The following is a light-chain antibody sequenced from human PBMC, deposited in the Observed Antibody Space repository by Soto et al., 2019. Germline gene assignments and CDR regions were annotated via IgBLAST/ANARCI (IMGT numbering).Light chain of an antibody. V-gene: IGLV1-40*01. CDR2: GNI. CDR1: SSNIGAGYD. J-gene: IGLJ1*01. Sequence: QSVLTQPPSVSGAPGQRVTISCTGSSSNIGAGYDVHWYQQRPGTAPKLLIFGNINRPSGVPDRFSGSKSGTSASLAITGLQAEDECDYYCQSYDRTLSAPSLFGTGTKVTVL. CDR3: QSYDRTLSAPSL.